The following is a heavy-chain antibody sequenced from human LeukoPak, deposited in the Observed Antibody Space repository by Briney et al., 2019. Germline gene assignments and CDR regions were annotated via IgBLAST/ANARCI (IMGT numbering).Heavy chain of an antibody. Sequence: GGSLRLSCAASGFTFSDYFMSWIRQAPGKGLEWLSYISSSSHYTNYADSVKGRFTISRDNDKDSVFLQMDSLRAEDTAVYYCARGGTNYFDYWGRGTLVTVSS. V-gene: IGHV3-11*05. CDR2: ISSSSHYT. J-gene: IGHJ4*02. CDR1: GFTFSDYF. CDR3: ARGGTNYFDY.